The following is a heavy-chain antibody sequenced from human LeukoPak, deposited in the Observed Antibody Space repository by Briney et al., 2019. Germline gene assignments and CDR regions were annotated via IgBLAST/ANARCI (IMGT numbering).Heavy chain of an antibody. J-gene: IGHJ6*02. D-gene: IGHD6-13*01. CDR2: ISSSSSTI. CDR1: GFSFSTYA. CDR3: ARVHSSSWYPQGMDV. Sequence: GGSLRLSCAASGFSFSTYAMSWVRQAPGKGLEWVSYISSSSSTIYYADSVKGRFTISRDNAKNSLYLQMNSLRAEDTAVYYCARVHSSSWYPQGMDVWGQGTTVTVSS. V-gene: IGHV3-48*04.